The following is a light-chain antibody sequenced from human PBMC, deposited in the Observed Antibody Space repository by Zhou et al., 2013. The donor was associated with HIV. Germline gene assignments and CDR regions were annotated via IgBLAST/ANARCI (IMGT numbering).Light chain of an antibody. CDR2: GAS. V-gene: IGKV3-15*01. J-gene: IGKJ3*01. Sequence: EIVMTQSPATLSVSPGERATLSCRASQSVSSNLAWYQQKPGQAPRLLIYGASTRATGIPARFSGSGSGTEFTLTISSMQSEDFAVYHCQQYNNWLPGGLFGPGTKVDIK. CDR1: QSVSSN. CDR3: QQYNNWLPGGL.